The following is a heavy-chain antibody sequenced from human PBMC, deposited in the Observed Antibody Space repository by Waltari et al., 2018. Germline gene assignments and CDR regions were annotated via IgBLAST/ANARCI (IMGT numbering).Heavy chain of an antibody. J-gene: IGHJ4*02. V-gene: IGHV1-69*01. CDR3: ARVRNYYDSSGYYVYYFDY. Sequence: QVQLVQSGAEVKKPGSSVKVSCKASGGTFSSYAISWVRQAPGQGLEWMGGSIPIFGTANYAQKFQGRVTITADESTSTAYMELSSLRSEDTAVYYCARVRNYYDSSGYYVYYFDYWGQGTLVTVSS. CDR2: SIPIFGTA. D-gene: IGHD3-22*01. CDR1: GGTFSSYA.